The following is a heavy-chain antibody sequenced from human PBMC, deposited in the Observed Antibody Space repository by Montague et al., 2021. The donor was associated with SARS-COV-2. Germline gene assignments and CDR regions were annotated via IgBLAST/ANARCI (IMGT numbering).Heavy chain of an antibody. CDR2: MNPNSGNT. CDR1: GYTFTSYD. Sequence: SVKVSCKASGYTFTSYDINWVRQAAGQGLEWMGWMNPNSGNTGYAQKLQGRVTVTRDTSMNTAYMELSSLRSEDTAVYYCARASLVRGVIITRVRYSYYM. V-gene: IGHV1-8*01. D-gene: IGHD3-10*01. J-gene: IGHJ6*03. CDR3: ARASLVRGVIITRVRYSYYM.